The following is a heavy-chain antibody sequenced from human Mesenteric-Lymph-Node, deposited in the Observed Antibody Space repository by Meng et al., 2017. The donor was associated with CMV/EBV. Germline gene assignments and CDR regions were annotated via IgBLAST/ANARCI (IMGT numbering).Heavy chain of an antibody. J-gene: IGHJ6*02. CDR2: IYESGST. CDR1: GGSISSSNYY. V-gene: IGHV4-39*07. Sequence: SETLSLTCTVSGGSISSSNYYWGWIRQPPGKGLEWIGSIYESGSTYYNPSLKSRVTISADTSKNQFSLKLTSVTAADTAVYYCARVAEGYCTSTNCRYYYGMDVWGQGTTVTVSS. CDR3: ARVAEGYCTSTNCRYYYGMDV. D-gene: IGHD2-2*01.